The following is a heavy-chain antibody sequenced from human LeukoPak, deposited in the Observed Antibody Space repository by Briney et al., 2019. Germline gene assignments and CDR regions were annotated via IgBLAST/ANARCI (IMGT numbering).Heavy chain of an antibody. CDR3: ARAGQLRGDNWFDP. V-gene: IGHV1-69*04. CDR2: IIPILGIA. D-gene: IGHD2-2*01. Sequence: SVKVSCKASGGTFSSYAISWVRQAPGQGLEWVGRIIPILGIANYAQKFQGRVTITADKSTSTAYMELSSLRSEDTAVYYCARAGQLRGDNWFDPWGQGTLVTVSS. CDR1: GGTFSSYA. J-gene: IGHJ5*02.